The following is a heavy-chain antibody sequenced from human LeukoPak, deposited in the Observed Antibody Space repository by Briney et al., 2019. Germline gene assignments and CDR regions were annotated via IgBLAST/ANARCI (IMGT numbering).Heavy chain of an antibody. V-gene: IGHV4-39*02. CDR2: IYYSGST. J-gene: IGHJ6*03. CDR3: AREGYCSGGSCLRDYYYYMDV. CDR1: GGSISSSSYY. D-gene: IGHD2-15*01. Sequence: SETLSLTCTVSGGSISSSSYYWGWIRQPPGKGLEWIGSIYYSGSTYYNPSLKSRVTISVDTSKNQFSLKLSSVTAADTAVYYCAREGYCSGGSCLRDYYYYMDVWGKGATVTVSS.